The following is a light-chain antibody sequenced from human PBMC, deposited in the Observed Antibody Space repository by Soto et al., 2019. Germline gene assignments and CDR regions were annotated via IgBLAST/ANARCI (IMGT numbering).Light chain of an antibody. CDR3: QLYGVSSPRIT. CDR1: QSVSSN. CDR2: AAS. J-gene: IGKJ1*01. V-gene: IGKV3-15*01. Sequence: EIVVTQSQATLSVSPPERANLXQTPSQSVSSNLAWYQQKPGRAPRLLIYAASTRATGVPARFSGSVSGTDFTLTISRLEPEDFAVYYCQLYGVSSPRITFGQGTKVDIK.